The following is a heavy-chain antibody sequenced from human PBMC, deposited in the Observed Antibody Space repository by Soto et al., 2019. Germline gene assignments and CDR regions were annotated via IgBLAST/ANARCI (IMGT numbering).Heavy chain of an antibody. V-gene: IGHV3-30*04. CDR3: AKVPLRPYYFDY. CDR2: ISNDGSNK. J-gene: IGHJ4*02. CDR1: GFXXXXXA. D-gene: IGHD5-12*01. Sequence: QVQLVDSGGGVVQPGXSLXXSCAXXGFXXXXXAMHXXRQAPGKGLEWVALISNDGSNKYYADSVKGRFTISRDNSQNTLYLQMNTLRAEDTAVYFCAKVPLRPYYFDYWGQGTLVTVSS.